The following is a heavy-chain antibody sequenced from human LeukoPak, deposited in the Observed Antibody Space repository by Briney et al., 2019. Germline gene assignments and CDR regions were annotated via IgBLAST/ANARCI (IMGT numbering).Heavy chain of an antibody. V-gene: IGHV1-8*01. CDR3: ARETTNYYYYGMDV. Sequence: ASVKVSCKASGYTFTSYDINWVRQATGQGLEWMGWMNPNSGNTGYAQKFQGRVTMTRNTSISTAYMEPSSLRSEDTAVYYCARETTNYYYYGMDVWGQGTTVTVSS. CDR2: MNPNSGNT. J-gene: IGHJ6*02. CDR1: GYTFTSYD. D-gene: IGHD1-7*01.